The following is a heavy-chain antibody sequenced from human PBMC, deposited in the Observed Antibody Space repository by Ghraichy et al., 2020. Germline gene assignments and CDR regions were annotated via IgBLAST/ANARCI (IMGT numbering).Heavy chain of an antibody. CDR2: ISRSGSDA. V-gene: IGHV3-23*01. J-gene: IGHJ4*02. D-gene: IGHD6-19*01. CDR1: GLTFNNYI. CDR3: ATLLSGRGWDS. Sequence: GGSLRLSCAASGLTFNNYIMSWVRQAPGKGLQWVSAISRSGSDAYYAESVRGRFTISRDNSKNTVSLQMNGLRADDTAVYYCATLLSGRGWDSWGQGTLVTVSS.